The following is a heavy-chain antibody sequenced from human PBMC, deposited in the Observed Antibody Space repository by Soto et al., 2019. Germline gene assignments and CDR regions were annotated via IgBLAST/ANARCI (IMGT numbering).Heavy chain of an antibody. Sequence: EVQLVESGGGLVQPGGSLKLSCAASGFMFSDANIDWVRQAPGKGLEWVGRIKSRASGYSTTYAASVKGVFTMSRDDSKSTAFLQLNSLKIADTAVYFCTGGNTGHCDHWGQGTLVTVSS. CDR3: TGGNTGHCDH. D-gene: IGHD1-1*01. J-gene: IGHJ4*02. CDR2: IKSRASGYST. V-gene: IGHV3-73*02. CDR1: GFMFSDAN.